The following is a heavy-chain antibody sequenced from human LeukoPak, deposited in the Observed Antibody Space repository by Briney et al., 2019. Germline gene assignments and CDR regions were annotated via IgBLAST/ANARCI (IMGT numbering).Heavy chain of an antibody. Sequence: ASVKVSCKASGYTFTSYDINWVRQATGQGLEWMGWMNPNSGNTGYAQKFQGRVTITADESTSTAYMELSSLRSEDTAVYYCASSLGYCSSTSCLDYGYWGQGTLVTVSS. D-gene: IGHD2-2*01. V-gene: IGHV1-8*03. J-gene: IGHJ4*02. CDR3: ASSLGYCSSTSCLDYGY. CDR2: MNPNSGNT. CDR1: GYTFTSYD.